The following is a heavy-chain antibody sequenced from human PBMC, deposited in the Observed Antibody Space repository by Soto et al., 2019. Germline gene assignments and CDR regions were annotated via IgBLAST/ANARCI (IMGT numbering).Heavy chain of an antibody. Sequence: GGSLRLSCAASGFTFSSYGMHWVRQAPGKGLEWVAVIWYDGSNKYYADSVKGRFTISRDNSKNTLYLQMYSLRAEDTAVYYCARELGYYDSSGYFFPYYYGMDVWGQGTTVTVSS. J-gene: IGHJ6*02. CDR3: ARELGYYDSSGYFFPYYYGMDV. D-gene: IGHD3-22*01. CDR2: IWYDGSNK. V-gene: IGHV3-33*01. CDR1: GFTFSSYG.